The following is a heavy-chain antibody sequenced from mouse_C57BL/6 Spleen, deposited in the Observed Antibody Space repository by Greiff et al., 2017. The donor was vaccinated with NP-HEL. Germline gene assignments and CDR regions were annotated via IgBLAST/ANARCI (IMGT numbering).Heavy chain of an antibody. CDR3: TTGNWDDAMDY. J-gene: IGHJ4*01. CDR2: IDPEDGDT. Sequence: VQLQQSGAELVRPGASVKLSCTASGFNIKDYYMHWVKQRPEQGLEWIGRIDPEDGDTEYAPKFQGKATMTADTSSNTAYLQRSSLTSEDTAVYYCTTGNWDDAMDYWGQGTSVTVSS. CDR1: GFNIKDYY. V-gene: IGHV14-1*01. D-gene: IGHD4-1*01.